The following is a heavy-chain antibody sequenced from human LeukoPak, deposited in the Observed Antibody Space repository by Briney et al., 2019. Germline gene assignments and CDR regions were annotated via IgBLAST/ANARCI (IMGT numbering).Heavy chain of an antibody. D-gene: IGHD1-14*01. J-gene: IGHJ6*03. CDR1: GDSVSSNSAA. Sequence: SQTLSLTCAISGDSVSSNSAAWNWIRQSPSRGLEWLGRTYYRSKWYNDYAVSVKSRITINPDTSKNQFSLQLNSVTPEDTAVYYCARDAPDKNAPGYYYYYYMDVWGKGTTVTVSS. V-gene: IGHV6-1*01. CDR3: ARDAPDKNAPGYYYYYYMDV. CDR2: TYYRSKWYN.